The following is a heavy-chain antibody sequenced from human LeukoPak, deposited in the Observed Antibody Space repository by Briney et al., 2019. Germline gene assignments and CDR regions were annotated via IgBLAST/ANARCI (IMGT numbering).Heavy chain of an antibody. Sequence: GGSLRLSCAASGLTFSRFWMSWVRQAPGKGLEWVANINENGNEKYYVDSVKGRFIVSRDNARNSLYLQMNNLRAEDTAVYYLARGGDVTAARDYGGKETLVTVPS. D-gene: IGHD3-16*01. J-gene: IGHJ4*02. CDR1: GLTFSRFW. CDR3: ARGGDVTAARDY. CDR2: INENGNEK. V-gene: IGHV3-7*01.